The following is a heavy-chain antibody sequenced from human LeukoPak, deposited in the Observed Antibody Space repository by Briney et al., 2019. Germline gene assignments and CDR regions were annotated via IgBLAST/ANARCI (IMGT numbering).Heavy chain of an antibody. V-gene: IGHV1-18*01. Sequence: GASVKVSCKASGYTFTSYGISWVRQAPGQGLEWVRWISAYNGNTNYAQKLQGRVTMTTDTSTSTAYMELRSLRSDDTAVYYCARDEAGTPAYYYYYMDVWGKGTTVTVSS. CDR1: GYTFTSYG. CDR3: ARDEAGTPAYYYYYMDV. CDR2: ISAYNGNT. J-gene: IGHJ6*03. D-gene: IGHD1-7*01.